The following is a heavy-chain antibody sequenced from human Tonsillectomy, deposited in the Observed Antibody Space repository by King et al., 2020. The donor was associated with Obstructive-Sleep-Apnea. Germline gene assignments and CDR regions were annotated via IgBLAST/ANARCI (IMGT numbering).Heavy chain of an antibody. CDR1: GYSISSGYY. CDR3: ARDYYYDSGGYYVDY. V-gene: IGHV4-38-2*02. D-gene: IGHD3-22*01. CDR2: IYHSGST. J-gene: IGHJ4*02. Sequence: QLQESGPGLVKPSETLSLTCTVSGYSISSGYYWGWIRQPPGKGLEWIGSIYHSGSTYYNPSLKSRVTISVDTSKNQFSLKLSSVTAADTAVYYCARDYYYDSGGYYVDYWGQGTLVTVSS.